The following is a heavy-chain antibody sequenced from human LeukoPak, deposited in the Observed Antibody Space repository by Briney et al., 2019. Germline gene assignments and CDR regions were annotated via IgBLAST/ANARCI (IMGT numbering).Heavy chain of an antibody. V-gene: IGHV4-34*01. D-gene: IGHD6-13*01. CDR3: ARGRSEGIAAAGFDY. CDR1: GGSFSGYY. CDR2: INHSGST. J-gene: IGHJ4*02. Sequence: SETLSLTCAVYGGSFSGYYWSWIRQPPGKGLEWVGEINHSGSTNYNQSLKSRVTISVDTSKNQFSLKLSSVTAADTAVYYCARGRSEGIAAAGFDYWGQGTLVTVSS.